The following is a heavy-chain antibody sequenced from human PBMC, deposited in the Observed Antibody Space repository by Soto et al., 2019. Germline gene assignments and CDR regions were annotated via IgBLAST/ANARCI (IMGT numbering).Heavy chain of an antibody. CDR1: GCTFIDYY. J-gene: IGHJ4*02. D-gene: IGHD3-9*01. CDR3: ARPPGYISDWYYFDL. Sequence: GASVKVSCKASGCTFIDYYMHWVRQAPGQGFEWMGRISPRSGGTNYAQKFQGRVTMTWDTSLNTAYMELSSLISEDTAVYYCARPPGYISDWYYFDLWGQGTLVTVSS. V-gene: IGHV1-2*02. CDR2: ISPRSGGT.